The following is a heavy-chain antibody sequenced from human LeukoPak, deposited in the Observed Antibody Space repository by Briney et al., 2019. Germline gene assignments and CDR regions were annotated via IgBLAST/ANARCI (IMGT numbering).Heavy chain of an antibody. CDR2: IYTSGST. CDR1: GGSIGSGSYY. Sequence: SQTLSLTCTVSGGSIGSGSYYWSWIRQPAGKGLEWIGRIYTSGSTNYNPSLKSRVTISVDTSKNQFSLKLSSVTAADTAVYYCARGDYYDSSGLDYWGQGTLVTVSS. D-gene: IGHD3-22*01. CDR3: ARGDYYDSSGLDY. J-gene: IGHJ4*02. V-gene: IGHV4-61*02.